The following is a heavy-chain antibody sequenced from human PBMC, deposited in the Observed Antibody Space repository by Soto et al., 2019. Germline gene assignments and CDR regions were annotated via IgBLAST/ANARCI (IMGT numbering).Heavy chain of an antibody. CDR2: IIPILGIA. CDR3: ARGPDIVVVPSAIRYYYYYLDF. CDR1: GGTSSSYT. D-gene: IGHD2-2*01. V-gene: IGHV1-69*02. Sequence: SVKVSCKASGGTSSSYTISWVRQAPGQGLEWMGRIIPILGIANYAQKFQGRVTITADKSTSTAYMELSSPRSEDTAVYYCARGPDIVVVPSAIRYYYYYLDFWGQGSTVTVAS. J-gene: IGHJ6*03.